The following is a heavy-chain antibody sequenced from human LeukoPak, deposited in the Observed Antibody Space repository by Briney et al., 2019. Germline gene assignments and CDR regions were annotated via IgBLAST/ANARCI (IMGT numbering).Heavy chain of an antibody. CDR3: AVLFTIFGVVSSDAFDI. CDR1: GYYISRGYY. J-gene: IGHJ3*02. Sequence: SETLSLTCAVSGYYISRGYYWGWLRQHPGKGLEQIGSIYHSGSNYYNPSLKSRVTISVDTSKNQFPLKLSSVTAADTAVYYCAVLFTIFGVVSSDAFDIWGQGTMVTVSS. D-gene: IGHD3-3*01. V-gene: IGHV4-38-2*01. CDR2: IYHSGSN.